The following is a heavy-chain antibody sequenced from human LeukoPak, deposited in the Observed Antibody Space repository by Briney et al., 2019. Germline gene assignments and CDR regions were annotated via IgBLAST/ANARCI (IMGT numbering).Heavy chain of an antibody. V-gene: IGHV3-23*01. CDR2: ISGSAGAS. Sequence: GGSLRLSCAASGFTFSDYAMNWVRQAPGKGLEWVSAISGSAGASYYADSVKGRFTISRDNAKSSLYLQMNSLRAEDTAVYYCAREALVGYYDSIGYVFDYWGHGTLVTVSS. CDR1: GFTFSDYA. D-gene: IGHD3-22*01. CDR3: AREALVGYYDSIGYVFDY. J-gene: IGHJ4*01.